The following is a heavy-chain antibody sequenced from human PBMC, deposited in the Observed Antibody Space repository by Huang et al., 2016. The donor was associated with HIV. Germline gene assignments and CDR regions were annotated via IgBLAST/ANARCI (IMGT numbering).Heavy chain of an antibody. CDR3: ARAVPTPNRFGVGGFDY. CDR1: GFTFSSYS. V-gene: IGHV3-21*01. J-gene: IGHJ4*02. Sequence: EVQLVESGGGLVKPGGSLRLSCAASGFTFSSYSMNWVRQAPGKGREWVSSISSSSSYIYYADSVKGRFTISRDNAKNSLYLQMNSLRAEDTAVYYCARAVPTPNRFGVGGFDYWGQGTLVTVSS. D-gene: IGHD3-3*01. CDR2: ISSSSSYI.